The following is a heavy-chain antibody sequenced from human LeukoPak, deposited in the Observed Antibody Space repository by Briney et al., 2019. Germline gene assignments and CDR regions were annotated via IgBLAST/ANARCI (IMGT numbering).Heavy chain of an antibody. J-gene: IGHJ6*03. V-gene: IGHV3-15*01. CDR3: ATENTVTRYYDYNMDV. CDR2: IKSKTYGVTT. Sequence: GGSLRLSCAASGFTFSNAWMSWVRQAPGKGLEWVGRIKSKTYGVTTENAASVKSRFTISRDSSKKTQYLQMNSPKTEKTAVYYCATENTVTRYYDYNMDVWGKGTTVTVSS. CDR1: GFTFSNAW. D-gene: IGHD4-17*01.